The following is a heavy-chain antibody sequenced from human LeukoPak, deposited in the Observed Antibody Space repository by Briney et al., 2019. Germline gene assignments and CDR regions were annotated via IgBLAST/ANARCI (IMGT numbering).Heavy chain of an antibody. CDR1: GGSFSGYY. J-gene: IGHJ4*02. Sequence: SETLSLSCAVYGGSFSGYYWSWIRQPPGKGLEWIGEINHSGSTNYNPSLKSRVTISVDTSKNQFSLKLSSVTAADTAVYYCARVPQTYYYDSSGYPHYFDYWGQGTLVTVSS. D-gene: IGHD3-22*01. V-gene: IGHV4-34*01. CDR3: ARVPQTYYYDSSGYPHYFDY. CDR2: INHSGST.